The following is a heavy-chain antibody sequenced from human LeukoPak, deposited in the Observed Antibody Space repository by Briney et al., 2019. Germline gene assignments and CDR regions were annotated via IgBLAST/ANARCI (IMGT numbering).Heavy chain of an antibody. D-gene: IGHD3-10*01. Sequence: SVKVSCKASGGTFSSYAISWVRQTPGQGLEWMGGIIPIYGTANYAQKFQGRVTITTDESTSTAYMELSSLRSEDTALYYCARGTMVRGGYYYYMDVWGKGTTVTVSS. J-gene: IGHJ6*03. CDR3: ARGTMVRGGYYYYMDV. CDR2: IIPIYGTA. V-gene: IGHV1-69*05. CDR1: GGTFSSYA.